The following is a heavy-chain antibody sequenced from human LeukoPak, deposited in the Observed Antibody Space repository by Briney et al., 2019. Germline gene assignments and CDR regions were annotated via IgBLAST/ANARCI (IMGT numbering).Heavy chain of an antibody. D-gene: IGHD3-22*01. Sequence: GGSLRLSCAASGFTFSSCAMSWVRQAPGKGLEWVTAISGSGCSTYYADSVKGRFTISRDNSKNTLYLQMNSLRAEDTAVYYCAKDMYYDSSGYYPNYYYYGMDVWGQGTTVTVSS. V-gene: IGHV3-23*01. CDR2: ISGSGCST. J-gene: IGHJ6*02. CDR3: AKDMYYDSSGYYPNYYYYGMDV. CDR1: GFTFSSCA.